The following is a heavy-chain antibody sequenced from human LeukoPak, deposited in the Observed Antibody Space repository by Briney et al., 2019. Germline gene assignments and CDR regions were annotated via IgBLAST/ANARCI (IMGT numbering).Heavy chain of an antibody. V-gene: IGHV1-2*02. CDR1: GYTFTGYY. J-gene: IGHJ6*03. CDR3: ARATGKYYDILNGYYNVYYYYYMDV. Sequence: GASVKVSCKASGYTFTGYYMHWVRQAPGQGLEWMGWINPNSGGTNYAQKFQGRVTMTRDTSISTAYMELSRLRSDDTAVYYCARATGKYYDILNGYYNVYYYYYMDVWGKGTTVTISS. CDR2: INPNSGGT. D-gene: IGHD3-9*01.